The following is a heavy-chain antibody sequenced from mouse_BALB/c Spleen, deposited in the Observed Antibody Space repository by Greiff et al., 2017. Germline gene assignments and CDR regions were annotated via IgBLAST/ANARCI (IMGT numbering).Heavy chain of an antibody. CDR1: GYTFTDYV. CDR3: ARDYGSSYWYFDV. V-gene: IGHV1-77*01. J-gene: IGHJ1*01. CDR2: IYPGSGST. Sequence: QVQLQQSGPELVKPGASVKMSCKASGYTFTDYVISWVKQRTGQGLEWIGEIYPGSGSTYYNEKFKGKATLTAHKSSNTAYMQLSSLTSEDSAVYFCARDYGSSYWYFDVWGAGTTVTVSS. D-gene: IGHD1-1*01.